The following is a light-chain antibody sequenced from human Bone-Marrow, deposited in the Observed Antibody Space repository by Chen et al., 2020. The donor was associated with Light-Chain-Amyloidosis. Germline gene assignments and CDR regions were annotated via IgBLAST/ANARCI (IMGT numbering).Light chain of an antibody. CDR3: QSADSSGTYAVI. V-gene: IGLV3-25*03. CDR2: RDT. Sequence: SYELTQPPSVSASPGQTARITCSGDDLPTKYAYWYQQKPGQAPVLVIHRDTERPAGISERFSGSSSGTTATLTISGVQAEDEADYHCQSADSSGTYAVIFGGGTKLTVL. CDR1: DLPTKY. J-gene: IGLJ2*01.